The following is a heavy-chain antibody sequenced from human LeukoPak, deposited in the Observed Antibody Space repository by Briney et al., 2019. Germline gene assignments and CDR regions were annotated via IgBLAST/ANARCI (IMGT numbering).Heavy chain of an antibody. D-gene: IGHD3-10*01. CDR2: IIPIFGTA. V-gene: IGHV1-69*15. Sequence: SVKVSCKASGGTFSSYAISWVRQAPGQGLEWMGRIIPIFGTANYAQKFQGRVTITADESTSTAYMELSSLRSEDTAVYYCARTSYYGSGSYYHDAFDIWGQGTMVTVSS. CDR3: ARTSYYGSGSYYHDAFDI. CDR1: GGTFSSYA. J-gene: IGHJ3*02.